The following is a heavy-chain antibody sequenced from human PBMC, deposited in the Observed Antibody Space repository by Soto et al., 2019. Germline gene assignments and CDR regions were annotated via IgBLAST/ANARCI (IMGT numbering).Heavy chain of an antibody. D-gene: IGHD6-6*01. V-gene: IGHV3-7*05. CDR1: GFTFSSYW. Sequence: EVQLVESGGGLVQPGGSLRLSCAASGFTFSSYWMSWVRQAPGKGLEWVANIKQDGSEKYYVDSVKGRFTISRDNAKNSLYLQMNSLRAEDTAVYYCARSVIAARGEESYYYGMDVWGQGTTVTVSS. CDR2: IKQDGSEK. CDR3: ARSVIAARGEESYYYGMDV. J-gene: IGHJ6*02.